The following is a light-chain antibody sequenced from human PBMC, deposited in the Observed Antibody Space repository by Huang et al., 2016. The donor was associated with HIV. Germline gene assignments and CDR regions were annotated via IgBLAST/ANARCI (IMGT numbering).Light chain of an antibody. J-gene: IGKJ4*01. V-gene: IGKV1-33*01. CDR3: QQYDNLPLT. Sequence: DIQMTQSPSSLSASVGDRVTITCQASQDISHYLNWYQQKPGKAPKLLIYDASNLETGFPSRFSGSGSGTDFTFTISSLQPEDIATYYCQQYDNLPLTFGGGTKVEIK. CDR2: DAS. CDR1: QDISHY.